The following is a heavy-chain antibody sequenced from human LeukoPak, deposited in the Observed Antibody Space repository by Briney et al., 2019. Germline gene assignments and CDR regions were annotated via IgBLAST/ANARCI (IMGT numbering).Heavy chain of an antibody. V-gene: IGHV3-74*01. Sequence: GGSLRLSCAATGFTFSTYWMHWVRQAPGKGLAWVSRINSDGSSASYADSVKGRFTISRDNAKNTLYLQMNSLRAEDTAVYYCARVVPATVGFDFDYWGQGTLVTVSS. J-gene: IGHJ4*02. D-gene: IGHD1-26*01. CDR3: ARVVPATVGFDFDY. CDR2: INSDGSSA. CDR1: GFTFSTYW.